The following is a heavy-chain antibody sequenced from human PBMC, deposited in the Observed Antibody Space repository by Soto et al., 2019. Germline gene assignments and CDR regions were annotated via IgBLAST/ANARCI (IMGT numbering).Heavy chain of an antibody. CDR2: IIPIFGTA. CDR1: GGTFSSYA. Sequence: SVKVSCKASGGTFSSYAISWVRQAPGQGLEWMGGIIPIFGTANYAQKFQGRVTITADESTSTAYMELSSLGSEDTAVYYCARVAHWNYQRAYNWFDPWGQGTLVTVSS. J-gene: IGHJ5*02. CDR3: ARVAHWNYQRAYNWFDP. D-gene: IGHD1-7*01. V-gene: IGHV1-69*13.